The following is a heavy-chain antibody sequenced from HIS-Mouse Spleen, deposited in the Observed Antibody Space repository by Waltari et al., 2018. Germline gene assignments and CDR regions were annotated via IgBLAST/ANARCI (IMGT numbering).Heavy chain of an antibody. D-gene: IGHD7-27*01. CDR3: AREHKLTGFDY. CDR2: INPNSGGT. Sequence: QVQLVQSGAEVKKPGASVKVSCRASGYTFTGYYMHWGRQAPGQGLEWMGWINPNSGGTNYAKKFQGRVTMTRDTSISTAYMELSRLRSDDTAVYYCAREHKLTGFDYWGQGTLVTVSS. J-gene: IGHJ4*02. V-gene: IGHV1-2*02. CDR1: GYTFTGYY.